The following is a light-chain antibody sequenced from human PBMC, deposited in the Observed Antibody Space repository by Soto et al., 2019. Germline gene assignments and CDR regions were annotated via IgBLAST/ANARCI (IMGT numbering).Light chain of an antibody. Sequence: QSALTQPPSASGSPGQSVNISCTGTSSDVGGYNYVSWYQQHPGKVPKLMVYEVNKRPSGVPDRFSGSKSGNTASLTVSGLQSEDEADYYCTAYAGVNNVFGTGTKLTVL. J-gene: IGLJ1*01. CDR3: TAYAGVNNV. CDR2: EVN. V-gene: IGLV2-8*01. CDR1: SSDVGGYNY.